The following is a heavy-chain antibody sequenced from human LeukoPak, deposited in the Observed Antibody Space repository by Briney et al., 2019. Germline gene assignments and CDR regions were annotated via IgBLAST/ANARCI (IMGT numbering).Heavy chain of an antibody. CDR1: GGSISSYY. V-gene: IGHV4-59*01. CDR3: ARATANLFDY. J-gene: IGHJ4*02. CDR2: IYYSGST. D-gene: IGHD4-11*01. Sequence: SETLSLTCTVSGGSISSYYWSWIRQPPGKGLEWIGYIYYSGSTNYNPSLKSRVTISVDTSKNQLSLKLSSVTAADTAVYYCARATANLFDYWGQGTLVTVSS.